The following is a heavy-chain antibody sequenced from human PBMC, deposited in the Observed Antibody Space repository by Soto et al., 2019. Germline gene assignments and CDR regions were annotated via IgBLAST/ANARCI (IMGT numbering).Heavy chain of an antibody. V-gene: IGHV1-69*02. CDR2: IIPILGIA. J-gene: IGHJ5*02. CDR3: ATGWYWICGSCYDPSWFEP. D-gene: IGHD2-15*01. CDR1: GGTFSSYT. Sequence: SVKVSCKASGGTFSSYTISWVRQAPGQGLEWMGRIIPILGIANYAQKFQGRVTITADKSTSTAYMELSSLRSEGTAVYYCATGWYWICGSCYDPSWFEPWGQGTLVNLSS.